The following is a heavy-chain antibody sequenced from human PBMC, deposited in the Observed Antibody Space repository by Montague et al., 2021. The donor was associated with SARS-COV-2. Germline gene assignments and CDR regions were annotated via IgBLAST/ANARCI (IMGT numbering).Heavy chain of an antibody. J-gene: IGHJ5*02. Sequence: SLRLSLSASGFTFSSYSMNWVRQAPGKGLEWVSSISSSSSYIYYADSVKGRFTISRDNAKNSLYLQMNSLRAEDTAVYYYARDDYVWGSYRYKEYNWFDPWGQGTLVTVSS. CDR3: ARDDYVWGSYRYKEYNWFDP. CDR2: ISSSSSYI. D-gene: IGHD3-16*02. V-gene: IGHV3-21*01. CDR1: GFTFSSYS.